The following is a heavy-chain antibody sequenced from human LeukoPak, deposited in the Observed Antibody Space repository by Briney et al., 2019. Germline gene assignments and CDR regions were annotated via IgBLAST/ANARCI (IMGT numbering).Heavy chain of an antibody. J-gene: IGHJ4*02. V-gene: IGHV3-7*01. CDR3: ARVSGYNWKEGYFDY. CDR1: GFTFSSYW. D-gene: IGHD1-20*01. Sequence: GGSLRLSCAASGFTFSSYWMGWVRRAPGKGREWVANIKQDGSEKYYVDSVKGRFTISRDNAKNSLYLQMNSLRAEDTAVYYCARVSGYNWKEGYFDYWGQGTLVTVSS. CDR2: IKQDGSEK.